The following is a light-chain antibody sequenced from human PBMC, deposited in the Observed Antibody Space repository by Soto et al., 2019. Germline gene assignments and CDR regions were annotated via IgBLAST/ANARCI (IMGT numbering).Light chain of an antibody. Sequence: DIQMTQSPSTLSGSVGDRVTITCRASQGINTFLAWYQQKAGKAPKLLIYAASTLQSGVPSRFSGSGSGTDFTLTLSSLQSEDFATYYCQQLNSYPITFGQGTRLEIK. CDR3: QQLNSYPIT. CDR2: AAS. J-gene: IGKJ5*01. CDR1: QGINTF. V-gene: IGKV1-9*01.